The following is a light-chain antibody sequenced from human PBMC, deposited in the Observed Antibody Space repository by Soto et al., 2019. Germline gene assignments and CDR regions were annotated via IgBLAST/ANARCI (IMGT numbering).Light chain of an antibody. CDR3: QQYNSYPLT. V-gene: IGKV1-17*01. CDR2: AAS. Sequence: DIQMTQSPSSLSASVGDRVTITCRASQGMTNDLGWYQQKPGKAPNRLIFAASGLQSWVPSRFKGSGSGTEFTVTISSLQPEDIATYYCQQYNSYPLTFGGGTKVEVK. J-gene: IGKJ4*01. CDR1: QGMTND.